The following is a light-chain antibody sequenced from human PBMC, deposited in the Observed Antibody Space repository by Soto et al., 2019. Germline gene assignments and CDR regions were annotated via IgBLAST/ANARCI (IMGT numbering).Light chain of an antibody. J-gene: IGKJ5*01. V-gene: IGKV3-11*01. CDR1: QSVSSN. CDR2: DAS. CDR3: QQRSNWPPSIT. Sequence: EIVMTQSPATLSVSPVERATLSCRASQSVSSNLAWYQQKPGQAPRLLIYDASNRATGIPARFSGSGSGTDFTLTISSLEPEDFAVYYCQQRSNWPPSITFGQGTRLEIK.